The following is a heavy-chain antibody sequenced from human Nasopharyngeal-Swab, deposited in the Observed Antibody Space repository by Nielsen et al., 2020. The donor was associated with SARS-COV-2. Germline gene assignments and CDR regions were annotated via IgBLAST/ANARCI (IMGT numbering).Heavy chain of an antibody. V-gene: IGHV4-4*02. CDR3: ARDVVGATTTDAFDI. D-gene: IGHD1-26*01. J-gene: IGHJ3*02. Sequence: SETLSLTCAASGGSISSSNWWSWVCQPPGKGLEWIGEIYHSGSTNYNPSLKSRVTISVDESKNQFSLKLSSVTAADTAVYFCARDVVGATTTDAFDIWGQGTMVTVSS. CDR2: IYHSGST. CDR1: GGSISSSNW.